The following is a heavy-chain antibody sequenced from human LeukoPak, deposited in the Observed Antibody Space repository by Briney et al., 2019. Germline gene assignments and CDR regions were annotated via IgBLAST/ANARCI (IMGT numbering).Heavy chain of an antibody. CDR1: GYTFTSYD. CDR2: MNPNSGNT. CDR3: GRYCSRTSCYRGIDY. V-gene: IGHV1-8*03. Sequence: SVKVSCKASGYTFTSYDTNWVRQATGQGLEWMGWMNPNSGNTSYAQTFQGRVTITRNTSISTAYMELSSLRSEDTAVYYCGRYCSRTSCYRGIDYWGQGTLVTVSS. J-gene: IGHJ4*02. D-gene: IGHD2-2*01.